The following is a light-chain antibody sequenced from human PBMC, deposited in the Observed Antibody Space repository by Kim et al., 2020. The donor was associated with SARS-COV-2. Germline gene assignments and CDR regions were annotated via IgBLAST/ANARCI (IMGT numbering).Light chain of an antibody. CDR1: QDISNY. CDR2: DAS. V-gene: IGKV1-33*01. J-gene: IGKJ2*01. Sequence: DIQMTQSPSSLSASVGDRVTITCQASQDISNYLNWYQQKPGKAPKLLIYDASNLETGVPSRFSGSGSGTDFTFTISSLQPDDIATYYCQQYDNLVTFGQGTKLEI. CDR3: QQYDNLVT.